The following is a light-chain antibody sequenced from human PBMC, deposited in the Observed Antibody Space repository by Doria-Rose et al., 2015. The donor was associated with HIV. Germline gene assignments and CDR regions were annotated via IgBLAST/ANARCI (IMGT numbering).Light chain of an antibody. J-gene: IGKJ5*01. Sequence: EIVLTQSPGTLSLSPGERATLSRRASQCVKSSYLAWYQQKPGQAPRLLIYDASTRATGIPDRFSGSWSGTDFTLTISRLEPEDVAVYYCRQYGTSRGTFGQGTRLEIK. V-gene: IGKV3-20*01. CDR1: QCVKSSY. CDR2: DAS. CDR3: RQYGTSRGT.